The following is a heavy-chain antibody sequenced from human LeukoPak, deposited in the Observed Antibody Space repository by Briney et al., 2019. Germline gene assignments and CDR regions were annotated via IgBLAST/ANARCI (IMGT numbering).Heavy chain of an antibody. Sequence: PSETLSLTCTVSGGSVSSGSYYWSWLPQPPGKGLEWVGYIYYSGSTNYNPSLKSRVTISVDTSKNQFSLKLSSVTAADTAVYYCARTGTDYDILTGYFDYWGQGTLVTVSS. CDR2: IYYSGST. J-gene: IGHJ4*02. CDR3: ARTGTDYDILTGYFDY. CDR1: GGSVSSGSYY. V-gene: IGHV4-61*01. D-gene: IGHD3-9*01.